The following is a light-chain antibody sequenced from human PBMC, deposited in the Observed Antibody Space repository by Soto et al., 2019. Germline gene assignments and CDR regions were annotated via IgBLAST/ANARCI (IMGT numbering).Light chain of an antibody. J-gene: IGKJ5*01. CDR2: GAS. V-gene: IGKV3-15*01. CDR1: QMGDLN. CDR3: KEYRFLPST. Sequence: MKHSPGSLSVSAGDRVTLTCRASQMGDLNLAWYRQRAGQAPGVIIYGASTKATGMPGRFSGRGSGTEFTLTINNLQAEDGASYCCKEYRFLPSTFCQVTSLE.